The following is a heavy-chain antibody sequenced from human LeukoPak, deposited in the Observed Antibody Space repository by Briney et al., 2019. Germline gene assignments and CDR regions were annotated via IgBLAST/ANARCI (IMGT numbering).Heavy chain of an antibody. CDR1: GYTFTSYG. CDR3: ARAYGDYRSNYFDY. D-gene: IGHD4-17*01. CDR2: ISAYNGNT. Sequence: ASVKISCKASGYTFTSYGISWVRQAPGQGLEWMGWISAYNGNTNYAQKLQGRVTMTTDTSTSTAYMELRSLRSDDTAVYYCARAYGDYRSNYFDYWGQGTLVTVSS. V-gene: IGHV1-18*01. J-gene: IGHJ4*02.